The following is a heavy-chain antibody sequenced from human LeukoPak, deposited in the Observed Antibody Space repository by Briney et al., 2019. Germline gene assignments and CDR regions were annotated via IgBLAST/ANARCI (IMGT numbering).Heavy chain of an antibody. V-gene: IGHV3-33*08. CDR3: ARDQRLAYFDY. CDR2: IWYDGSNK. D-gene: IGHD6-25*01. CDR1: GFTFSTYA. J-gene: IGHJ4*02. Sequence: GGSLRLSCAASGFTFSTYAMTWVRQAPGKGLEWVAVIWYDGSNKYYAGSVKGRFTISRDNSKNTLYLQMNSLRAEDTAVYYCARDQRLAYFDYWGQGTLVTVSS.